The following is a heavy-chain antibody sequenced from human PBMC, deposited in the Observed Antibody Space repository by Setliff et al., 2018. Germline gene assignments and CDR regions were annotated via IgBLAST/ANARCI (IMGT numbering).Heavy chain of an antibody. CDR1: GGTFRNYG. Sequence: RASVKVSCKASGGTFRNYGISWVRQAPGQGLDWMGGIIPIFGTTNYAQKFQGRVTITTDDSTNTAYMELSSLRSEDTAVYFCARERGSYDSSTHYTYYFDYLGQGTLVTSPQ. CDR2: IIPIFGTT. CDR3: ARERGSYDSSTHYTYYFDY. D-gene: IGHD3-22*01. V-gene: IGHV1-69*05. J-gene: IGHJ4*02.